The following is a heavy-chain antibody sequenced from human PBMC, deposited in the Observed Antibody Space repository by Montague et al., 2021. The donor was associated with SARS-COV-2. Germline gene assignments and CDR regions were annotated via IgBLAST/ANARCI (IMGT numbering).Heavy chain of an antibody. V-gene: IGHV4-39*01. CDR3: ARPLVRGVPKAFDI. CDR2: IYYSGTT. J-gene: IGHJ3*02. D-gene: IGHD3-10*01. CDR1: GGSITRNYY. Sequence: SETLSLTCTVSGGSITRNYYWGWIRQPPGKGLEWVGNIYYSGTTFINPXXWSRVTISVDAFKNQFSLNLTSVTAADTAVYYCARPLVRGVPKAFDIWGQGALVIVSS.